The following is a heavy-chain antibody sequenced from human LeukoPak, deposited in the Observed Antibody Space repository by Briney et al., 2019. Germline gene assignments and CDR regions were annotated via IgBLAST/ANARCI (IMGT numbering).Heavy chain of an antibody. V-gene: IGHV1-2*02. J-gene: IGHJ3*01. Sequence: AASVKVSCKTSGYTFSNYGITWVRQAPGQGLEWMGWINSNIGGTSFAQIFQGRVSMTRDTSITTVYMELSSLKSDDTAVYYCASGLNTSGGFDLWGQGTMVTVSS. CDR3: ASGLNTSGGFDL. CDR1: GYTFSNYG. CDR2: INSNIGGT. D-gene: IGHD2-15*01.